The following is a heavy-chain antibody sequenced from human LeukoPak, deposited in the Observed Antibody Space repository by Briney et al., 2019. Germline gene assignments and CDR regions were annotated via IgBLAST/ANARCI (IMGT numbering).Heavy chain of an antibody. V-gene: IGHV3-30*18. D-gene: IGHD3-10*01. CDR1: GFTFSSYG. CDR3: AKDGPPAASITMVRGPFDY. Sequence: GRSLRLSCAASGFTFSSYGMHWVRQAPGKGLEWVAVISYDGSNKYYADSVKGRFTISRDNSKNTLYLQMNSLRAEDTAVYYCAKDGPPAASITMVRGPFDYWGQGTLVTVSS. CDR2: ISYDGSNK. J-gene: IGHJ4*02.